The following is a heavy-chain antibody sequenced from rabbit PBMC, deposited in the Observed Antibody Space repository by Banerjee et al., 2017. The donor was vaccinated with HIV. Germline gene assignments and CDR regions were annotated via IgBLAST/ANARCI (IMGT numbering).Heavy chain of an antibody. CDR3: ARDWVNDNYVFGL. CDR1: GFDFSSNA. D-gene: IGHD5-1*01. J-gene: IGHJ4*01. CDR2: IYLGDGST. Sequence: QEQLVESGGGLVQPEGSLTLTCKASGFDFSSNAMCWVRQAPGKGPEWIACIYLGDGSTYYASWAKGRFTISKTSSTTVTLQMTSLTAADTATYFCARDWVNDNYVFGLWGPGTLVTVS. V-gene: IGHV1S47*01.